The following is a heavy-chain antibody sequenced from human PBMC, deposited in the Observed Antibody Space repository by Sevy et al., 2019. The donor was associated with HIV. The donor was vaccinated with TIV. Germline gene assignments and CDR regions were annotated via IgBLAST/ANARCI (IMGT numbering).Heavy chain of an antibody. J-gene: IGHJ1*01. D-gene: IGHD2-21*01. CDR1: GFTFSSYA. CDR3: AKDARTSYCCGDCYRAEYFQH. CDR2: ISGSGGST. Sequence: GGSLRLSCAASGFTFSSYAMSWVRQAPGKGLEWVSAISGSGGSTYYADSVKGRFTISRDNSKNTLYLQMNSLRAEDTAVYYCAKDARTSYCCGDCYRAEYFQHWGQGTLVTVSS. V-gene: IGHV3-23*01.